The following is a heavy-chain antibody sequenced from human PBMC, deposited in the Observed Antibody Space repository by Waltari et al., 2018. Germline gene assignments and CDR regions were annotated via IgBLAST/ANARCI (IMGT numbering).Heavy chain of an antibody. Sequence: EVQLVESGGGLVQPGGSLRLSCAASGFTFSSRWMHWVRQAPGKGLVWVSHVKSEESSTSYADSVKGRFTISRDNAKNTVYLQMSSLRAEDTAVYYCVRDDSYGFDYWGQGTLVTVSS. D-gene: IGHD5-18*01. CDR1: GFTFSSRW. V-gene: IGHV3-74*01. CDR3: VRDDSYGFDY. CDR2: VKSEESST. J-gene: IGHJ4*02.